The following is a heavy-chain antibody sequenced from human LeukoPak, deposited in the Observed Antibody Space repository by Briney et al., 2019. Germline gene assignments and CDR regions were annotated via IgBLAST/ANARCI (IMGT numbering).Heavy chain of an antibody. D-gene: IGHD1-14*01. CDR3: ARGPRTYGMDV. J-gene: IGHJ6*02. Sequence: PSETLSLTCAVYGGSFSGYYWSWIRQPPGKGLEWIGEINHSGSTNYNPSLKSRVTISVDTSKNQFSLELSSVTAADTAVYYCARGPRTYGMDVWGQGTTVTVSS. CDR1: GGSFSGYY. V-gene: IGHV4-34*01. CDR2: INHSGST.